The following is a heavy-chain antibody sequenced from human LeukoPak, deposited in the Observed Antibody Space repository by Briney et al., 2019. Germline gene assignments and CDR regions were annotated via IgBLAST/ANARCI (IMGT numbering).Heavy chain of an antibody. CDR2: IYPGDSTT. Sequence: GESLKISCKGSGYSFTTYWIGWVRQMPGKGLEWMGIIYPGDSTTRSSPSFQGQVTISADKSISTAYLQWSSLKASDTATYYCARPATEADAFDIWGQGTMVTVSS. CDR3: ARPATEADAFDI. CDR1: GYSFTTYW. V-gene: IGHV5-51*01. J-gene: IGHJ3*02. D-gene: IGHD1-14*01.